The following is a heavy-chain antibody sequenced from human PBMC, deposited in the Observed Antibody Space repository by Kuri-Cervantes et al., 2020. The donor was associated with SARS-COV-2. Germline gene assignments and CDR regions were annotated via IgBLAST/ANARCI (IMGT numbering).Heavy chain of an antibody. J-gene: IGHJ4*02. CDR2: VSRIFGTA. CDR3: ARGVEYYDYVWGSYRSWYFDY. Sequence: SVKVSCKATGGTFSSYAITWVRQAAGQGLEWIGGVSRIFGTANYAQKYQGRVTITADESTSTAYMELRSLRSEDTAVYYCARGVEYYDYVWGSYRSWYFDYWGQGTLVTVSS. CDR1: GGTFSSYA. V-gene: IGHV1-69*13. D-gene: IGHD3-16*02.